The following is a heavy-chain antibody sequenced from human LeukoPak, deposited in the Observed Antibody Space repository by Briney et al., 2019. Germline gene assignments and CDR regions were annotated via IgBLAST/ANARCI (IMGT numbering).Heavy chain of an antibody. CDR1: GFTFSDYD. CDR3: ARFGPDAFDI. Sequence: PGGSLRLSCAASGFTFSDYDMHWVRQVTGRGLEWVSTIGTVGDTYYRDSVKGQLTISRENANNSLYLQMNSLRDGDTAVYYCARFGPDAFDIWGPGTMVTVSS. J-gene: IGHJ3*02. CDR2: IGTVGDT. V-gene: IGHV3-13*01. D-gene: IGHD3-16*01.